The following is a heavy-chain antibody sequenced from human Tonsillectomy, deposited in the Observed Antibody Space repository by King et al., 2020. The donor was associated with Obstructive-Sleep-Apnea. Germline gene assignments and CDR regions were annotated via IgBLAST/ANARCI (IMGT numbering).Heavy chain of an antibody. CDR2: ISGNNGNT. CDR3: ARDVYYYDSSGYLDY. Sequence: QLVQSGTEVKKPGASVKVSCKASGYTFTSYGISWVRQAPGQGLEWMVWISGNNGNTNYAQKLQGRGTMTTDTSTTTAYMELRSLRSDDTAVYYCARDVYYYDSSGYLDYWGQGTLVTVSS. CDR1: GYTFTSYG. J-gene: IGHJ4*02. D-gene: IGHD3-22*01. V-gene: IGHV1-18*04.